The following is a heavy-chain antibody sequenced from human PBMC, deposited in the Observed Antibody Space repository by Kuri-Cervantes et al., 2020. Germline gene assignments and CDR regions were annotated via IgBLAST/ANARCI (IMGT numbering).Heavy chain of an antibody. CDR3: ARDYVLRYFDWSLNGMDV. Sequence: GESLKISCAASGFTFSSYGMHWVRQAPGKGLGWVAVIWYDGSNKYYADSVKGRFTISRDNSKNTLYLQMNSLRAEDTAVYYCARDYVLRYFDWSLNGMDVWGQGTTVTVSS. V-gene: IGHV3-33*01. J-gene: IGHJ6*02. CDR1: GFTFSSYG. D-gene: IGHD3-9*01. CDR2: IWYDGSNK.